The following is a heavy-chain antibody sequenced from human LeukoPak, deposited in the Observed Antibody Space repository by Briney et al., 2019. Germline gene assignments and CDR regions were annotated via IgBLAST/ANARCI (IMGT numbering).Heavy chain of an antibody. J-gene: IGHJ4*02. D-gene: IGHD5-24*01. CDR2: IYSGGGT. CDR1: GFTVSSNY. Sequence: GGSLRLSCAASGFTVSSNYMSWVRQAPGKGLEWVSVIYSGGGTYYADSEKGRFTISRDNSKNTLYLQMNSLRAEDTAVYYCARVWGGGYNYFDCWGQGTLVTVSS. CDR3: ARVWGGGYNYFDC. V-gene: IGHV3-53*01.